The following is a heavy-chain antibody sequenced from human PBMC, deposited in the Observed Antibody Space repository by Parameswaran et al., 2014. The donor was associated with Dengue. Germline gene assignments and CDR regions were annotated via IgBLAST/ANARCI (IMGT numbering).Heavy chain of an antibody. V-gene: IGHV1-18*01. CDR3: ARDEWELPAAFDY. J-gene: IGHJ4*02. Sequence: WVRQAPGQGLEWMGWISAYNGNTNYAQKLQGRVTMTTDTSTSTAYMELRSLRSDDTAVYYCARDEWELPAAFDYWGQGTLVTVSS. CDR2: ISAYNGNT. D-gene: IGHD1-26*01.